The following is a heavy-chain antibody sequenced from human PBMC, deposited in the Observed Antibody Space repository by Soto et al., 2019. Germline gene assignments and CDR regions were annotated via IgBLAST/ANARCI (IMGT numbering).Heavy chain of an antibody. V-gene: IGHV5-51*01. CDR3: ARAVIGYCSRTSCPGDY. Sequence: GESLKISCKGSGYTFSSYWIGWVRQMPGKGLEWIGIIFPTDSTTTYSPSFQGQVTISADKSISTAYLQWSSLKASDTAMYYCARAVIGYCSRTSCPGDYWGQGTLVTVSS. CDR2: IFPTDSTT. CDR1: GYTFSSYW. D-gene: IGHD2-2*01. J-gene: IGHJ4*02.